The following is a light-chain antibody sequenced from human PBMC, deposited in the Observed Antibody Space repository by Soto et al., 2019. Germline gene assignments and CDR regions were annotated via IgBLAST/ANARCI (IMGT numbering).Light chain of an antibody. Sequence: IVMSQSPLSLTVTPGQPASISCRSSHSLLHSNGFNYLDWYLQKPGQPPHLLIYLGSYRAYGVPNRFRGSGSGTEFTLSITRVEAEDVGVFYCMQALEAPPTFGQGTK. CDR2: LGS. CDR1: HSLLHSNGFNY. V-gene: IGKV2-28*01. J-gene: IGKJ2*01. CDR3: MQALEAPPT.